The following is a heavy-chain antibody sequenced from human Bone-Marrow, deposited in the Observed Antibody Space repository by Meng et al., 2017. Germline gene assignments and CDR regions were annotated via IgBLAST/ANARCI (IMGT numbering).Heavy chain of an antibody. CDR2: INHSGST. J-gene: IGHJ4*02. CDR1: GGSFSGYD. D-gene: IGHD6-6*01. CDR3: ARGLRAARPLLFGY. Sequence: QVRQDDGGAGLLKLSGAPSLASAVYGGSFSGYDWSWIRQPPGKRLEWIGEINHSGSTNYNPSLTSRVTISVDTSKNQFSLKLSSVTAADTAVYYCARGLRAARPLLFGYWGQGTLVTVSS. V-gene: IGHV4-34*01.